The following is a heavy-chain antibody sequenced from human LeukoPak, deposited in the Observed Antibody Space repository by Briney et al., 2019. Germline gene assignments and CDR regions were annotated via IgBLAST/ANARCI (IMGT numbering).Heavy chain of an antibody. V-gene: IGHV3-23*01. CDR3: AIVIGSGWSHDY. Sequence: GGSLRLSCAASGFTFSSYAMSWVRQAPGKGLEWVSAISGSGGSTYYADPVKGRFTISRDNSKNTLYLQMNSLRAEDTAVYYCAIVIGSGWSHDYWGQGTLVTVSS. D-gene: IGHD6-19*01. CDR1: GFTFSSYA. CDR2: ISGSGGST. J-gene: IGHJ4*02.